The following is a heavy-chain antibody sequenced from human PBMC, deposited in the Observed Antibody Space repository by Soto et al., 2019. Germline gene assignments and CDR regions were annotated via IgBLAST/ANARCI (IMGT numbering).Heavy chain of an antibody. J-gene: IGHJ4*02. CDR1: GGSISSSNYY. D-gene: IGHD4-17*01. V-gene: IGHV4-31*03. CDR2: IYYSGTT. Sequence: QVQLQESGPGLVKPSQTLSLTCTVSGGSISSSNYYWSWIRQHPAKGLEWIGYIYYSGTTYYNPSLESRVTISLDTSNNQFSLNLTSVTAADTALYYCARDEGGYGTFDYWGQGTLVTVSS. CDR3: ARDEGGYGTFDY.